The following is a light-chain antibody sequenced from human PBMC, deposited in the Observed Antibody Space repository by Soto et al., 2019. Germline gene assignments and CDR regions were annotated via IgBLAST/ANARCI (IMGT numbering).Light chain of an antibody. Sequence: QSVLTHPASLSWSPGQSITISCTGTSSDVGGYNYVSWYQQHPGKAPKLMIYRVSHRPSGVSNRFSGSKSGNTASLTISGLQAEDEADYFCSSYTTSTTYVFGTGTKVTVL. CDR3: SSYTTSTTYV. CDR2: RVS. CDR1: SSDVGGYNY. V-gene: IGLV2-14*03. J-gene: IGLJ1*01.